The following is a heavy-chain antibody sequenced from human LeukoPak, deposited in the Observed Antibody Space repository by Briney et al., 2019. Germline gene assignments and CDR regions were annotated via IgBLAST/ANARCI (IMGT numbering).Heavy chain of an antibody. CDR3: AASIVDFTYGEHFQH. D-gene: IGHD1-26*01. J-gene: IGHJ1*01. Sequence: GGTLRLSCAVSGFTVSGIHINWVRQAPGKGLEWVSVIYSGGSTYYADSMKGRFTISGDNSKNMVFLQMNSLRVEDTAVYYCAASIVDFTYGEHFQHWGQGTLVTVSS. CDR2: IYSGGST. V-gene: IGHV3-53*01. CDR1: GFTVSGIH.